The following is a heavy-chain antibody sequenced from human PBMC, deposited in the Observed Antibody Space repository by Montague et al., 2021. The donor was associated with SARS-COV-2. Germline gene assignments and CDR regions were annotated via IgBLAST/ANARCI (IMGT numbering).Heavy chain of an antibody. J-gene: IGHJ4*02. CDR1: GGSINSYY. Sequence: SETLSLTCGVSGGSINSYYWSWIRQPPEKGLEWIGEINQSGGTNNNPSLKSRVIISVDTSKNQFSLKLSSVTAADTAVYYCARRGSSVWGVTVSAELDYWGQGILVIVSS. V-gene: IGHV4-34*01. D-gene: IGHD3-10*01. CDR2: INQSGGT. CDR3: ARRGSSVWGVTVSAELDY.